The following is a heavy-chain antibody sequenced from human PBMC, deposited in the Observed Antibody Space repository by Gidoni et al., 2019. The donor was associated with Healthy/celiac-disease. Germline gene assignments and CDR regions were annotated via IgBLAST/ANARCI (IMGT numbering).Heavy chain of an antibody. V-gene: IGHV3-21*01. CDR2: ISSSSSYI. D-gene: IGHD2-2*02. J-gene: IGHJ6*02. Sequence: EVQLVESGGGLVNPAGSLRLSCSASGFTFSSYSMNWFRQAPGKGLEWVLSISSSSSYIYYADSVKGRFTISRDNAKNSLYLQMNRLRAEETAVYYCARGPAAIGYYYYGMDVWGQGTTVTVSS. CDR3: ARGPAAIGYYYYGMDV. CDR1: GFTFSSYS.